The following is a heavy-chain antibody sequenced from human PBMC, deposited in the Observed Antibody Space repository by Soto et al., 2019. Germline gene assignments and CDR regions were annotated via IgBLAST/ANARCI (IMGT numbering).Heavy chain of an antibody. D-gene: IGHD3-9*01. V-gene: IGHV4-34*01. CDR3: ARVLRYFDWLSDAFDI. Sequence: SETLSLTCAVYGGSFSGYYWSWIRQPPGKGLEWIGEINHSGSTNYNPSLKSRVTISVDTSKNQFSLKLSSVTAADTAVYYCARVLRYFDWLSDAFDIWGQGTMVTVSS. CDR1: GGSFSGYY. J-gene: IGHJ3*02. CDR2: INHSGST.